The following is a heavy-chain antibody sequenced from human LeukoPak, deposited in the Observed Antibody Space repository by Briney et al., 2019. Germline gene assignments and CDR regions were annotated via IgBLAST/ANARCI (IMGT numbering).Heavy chain of an antibody. CDR2: IDGTVGDT. J-gene: IGHJ4*02. CDR3: ARIGVY. V-gene: IGHV3-23*01. CDR1: GFPFTSSP. Sequence: GGSLRLSCAASGFPFTSSPMTWVRQAPGKGLEWVAVIDGTVGDTYYADSVRGRFTISRDTSKNTLYLQMNSLRVEDTALYYCARIGVYWGQGTLVAVSS. D-gene: IGHD2/OR15-2a*01.